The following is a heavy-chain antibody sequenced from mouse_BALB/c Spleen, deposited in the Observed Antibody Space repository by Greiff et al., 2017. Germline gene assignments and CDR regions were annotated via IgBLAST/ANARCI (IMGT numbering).Heavy chain of an antibody. CDR3: SRGRYAYAMDY. J-gene: IGHJ4*01. Sequence: QVQLKESGPGLVAPSQSLSITCTVSGFSLTSYGVHWVRQPPGKGLEWLGVIWAGGSTNYNSALMSRLSISKDNSKCLVFLKMNSLQTDDTAMYYCSRGRYAYAMDYWGQGTSVTVSS. CDR1: GFSLTSYG. D-gene: IGHD2-14*01. V-gene: IGHV2-9*02. CDR2: IWAGGST.